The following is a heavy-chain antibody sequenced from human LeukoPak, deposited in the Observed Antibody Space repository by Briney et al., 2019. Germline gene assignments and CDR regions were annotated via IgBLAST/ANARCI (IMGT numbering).Heavy chain of an antibody. CDR2: MSYDGNDK. J-gene: IGHJ6*03. CDR1: GFTFSTYT. CDR3: AREGHYDILTGYSPVEYYYYYMDV. V-gene: IGHV3-30*04. D-gene: IGHD3-9*01. Sequence: GGSLRLSCAASGFTFSTYTIHWVRQAPGKGLEWVAVMSYDGNDKHYAASVKGRFTISRDNSKNTVYLQMNSLGAEDTAVYYCAREGHYDILTGYSPVEYYYYYMDVWGKGTTVTVSS.